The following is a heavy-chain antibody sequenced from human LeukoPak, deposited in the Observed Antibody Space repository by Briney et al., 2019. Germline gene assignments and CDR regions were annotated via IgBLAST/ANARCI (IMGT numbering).Heavy chain of an antibody. CDR2: ISGSGST. Sequence: PSETLSLTCSVSGDSISYFYWSWIRQAAGKGLEWIGRISGSGSTDYNASLKSRVTMSVDTSKNQLSLKVISVTAADTAVYYCARDKSPTQDSSEQDGFDIWGQGTMVTVSS. CDR3: ARDKSPTQDSSEQDGFDI. V-gene: IGHV4-4*07. D-gene: IGHD3-22*01. CDR1: GDSISYFY. J-gene: IGHJ3*02.